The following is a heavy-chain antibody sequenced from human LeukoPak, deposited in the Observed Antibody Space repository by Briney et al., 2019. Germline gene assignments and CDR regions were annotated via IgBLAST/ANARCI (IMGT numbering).Heavy chain of an antibody. J-gene: IGHJ5*02. Sequence: SETLSLTCTVSGGSISSYYWSWIRQSPGKGLEWIGYIYYSGSTNYNPSLKSRVTISVDTSKNQFSLKLSSVTAADTAVYYCARVDCSGGSCYSDYWFDPWGQGTLVTVSS. CDR1: GGSISSYY. D-gene: IGHD2-15*01. V-gene: IGHV4-59*01. CDR2: IYYSGST. CDR3: ARVDCSGGSCYSDYWFDP.